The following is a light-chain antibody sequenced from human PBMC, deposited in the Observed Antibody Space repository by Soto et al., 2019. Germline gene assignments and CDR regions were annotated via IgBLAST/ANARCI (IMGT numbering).Light chain of an antibody. V-gene: IGKV1-5*03. Sequence: DIQMTQSPSTLSASVGDRVTITCRASQSINYWLAWYQQKPGKAPKLLIYKTSNLESGVPSRFSGSRSGTDFTLTISSLQPDDFATYYCHQYDIYSGTFGQGTKVEIK. J-gene: IGKJ1*01. CDR3: HQYDIYSGT. CDR1: QSINYW. CDR2: KTS.